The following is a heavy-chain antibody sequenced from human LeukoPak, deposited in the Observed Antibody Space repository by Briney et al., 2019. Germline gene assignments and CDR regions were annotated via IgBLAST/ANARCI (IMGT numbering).Heavy chain of an antibody. Sequence: GRSLRLSCAASEFTFSSYAMHWVRQAPGKGLEWVAVISYDGSNKYYADSVKGRFTISRDNSKNTLYLQMNSLRAEDTAVYYCARVSGLSGSRRSAEYFQHWGQGTLVTVSS. CDR3: ARVSGLSGSRRSAEYFQH. V-gene: IGHV3-30-3*01. CDR1: EFTFSSYA. J-gene: IGHJ1*01. D-gene: IGHD3-3*01. CDR2: ISYDGSNK.